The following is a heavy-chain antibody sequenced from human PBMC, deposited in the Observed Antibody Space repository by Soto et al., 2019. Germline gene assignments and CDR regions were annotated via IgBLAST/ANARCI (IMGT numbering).Heavy chain of an antibody. CDR3: ARGSGGGYYFDY. CDR2: IIPIFGTA. CDR1: GGTFSSYA. V-gene: IGHV1-69*12. D-gene: IGHD2-15*01. J-gene: IGHJ4*02. Sequence: QVQLVQSGAEVKKPGSSVKVSCKASGGTFSSYAISWVRQAPGQGLEWMGGIIPIFGTANYAQKFQGRVTLTADESTGAAYMGLRGLGSEDTAVYYCARGSGGGYYFDYWGQGTLVTVSS.